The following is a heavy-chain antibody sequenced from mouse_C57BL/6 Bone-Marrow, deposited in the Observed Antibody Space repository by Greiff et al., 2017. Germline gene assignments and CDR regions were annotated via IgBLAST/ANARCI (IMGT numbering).Heavy chain of an antibody. D-gene: IGHD2-3*01. J-gene: IGHJ3*01. CDR2: IYPGSGST. Sequence: VQLQQPGAELVKPGASVKMSCKASGYTFTSYWITWVKQRPGQGLAWIGDIYPGSGSTNYNEKFKSKATLTVDTSSSTAYMQLSSLTSEDSAVYYCAREIYDGYLAWFAYWGQGTLVTVSA. V-gene: IGHV1-55*01. CDR1: GYTFTSYW. CDR3: AREIYDGYLAWFAY.